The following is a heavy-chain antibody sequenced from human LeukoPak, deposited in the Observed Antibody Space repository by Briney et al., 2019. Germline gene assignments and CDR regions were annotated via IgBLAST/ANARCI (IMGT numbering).Heavy chain of an antibody. Sequence: GASVKVSCMASGYTFPSYGISWVGQAPGQGLEGLGWISAYNGNTNYPQRLQGRVTITTDTSTSTASMEPKSQRCDVRAGYYLARGLDTAMATGDYWGQGTLVTVSS. CDR1: GYTFPSYG. CDR2: ISAYNGNT. CDR3: ARGLDTAMATGDY. D-gene: IGHD5-18*01. V-gene: IGHV1-18*01. J-gene: IGHJ4*02.